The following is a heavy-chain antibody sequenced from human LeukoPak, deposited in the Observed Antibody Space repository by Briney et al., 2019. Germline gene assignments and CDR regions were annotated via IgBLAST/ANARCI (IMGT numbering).Heavy chain of an antibody. D-gene: IGHD6-19*01. CDR3: ARDEAGYSSD. CDR1: GFTFSTYA. V-gene: IGHV3-64*01. CDR2: ITYDGGTT. Sequence: GGSLRLSCAASGFTFSTYAMHWVRQAPGKGLEHVSSITYDGGTTCYANSVKGRFTISRDNSKNTLYLQMGSLRDEDMSVYYCARDEAGYSSDWGQGTLVTVSS. J-gene: IGHJ1*01.